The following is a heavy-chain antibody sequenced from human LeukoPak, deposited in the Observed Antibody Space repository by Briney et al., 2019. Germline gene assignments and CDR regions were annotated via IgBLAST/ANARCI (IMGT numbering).Heavy chain of an antibody. D-gene: IGHD2-2*01. Sequence: GESLKISCKGSGYSFTSYWIGWVRQMPGKGLEWMGIIYPGDSDTRDSPSFQGQVTISADKSISTAYLQWSSLKASDTAMYYCARHLGYCSSTSCYYYYYMDVWGKGTTVTVSS. CDR2: IYPGDSDT. CDR1: GYSFTSYW. V-gene: IGHV5-51*01. J-gene: IGHJ6*03. CDR3: ARHLGYCSSTSCYYYYYMDV.